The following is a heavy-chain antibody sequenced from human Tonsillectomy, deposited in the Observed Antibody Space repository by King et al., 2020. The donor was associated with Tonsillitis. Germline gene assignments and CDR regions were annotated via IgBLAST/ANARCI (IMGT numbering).Heavy chain of an antibody. D-gene: IGHD4-23*01. J-gene: IGHJ1*01. CDR2: IYPGDSDT. CDR3: ARSYGGNSLFFQH. CDR1: GYIFTNYW. Sequence: VQLVQSGAEVKKPGESLKISCKGSGYIFTNYWIGWVRQMPGKGLEWMGIIYPGDSDTRYSPSFQGQVTTPADKSINTAYLQWSSLKASDTAMYFCARSYGGNSLFFQHWGQGTLVTVSS. V-gene: IGHV5-51*01.